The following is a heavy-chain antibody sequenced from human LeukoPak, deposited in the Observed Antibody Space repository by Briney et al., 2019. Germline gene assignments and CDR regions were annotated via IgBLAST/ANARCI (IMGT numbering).Heavy chain of an antibody. CDR3: ARSGLTYYCDSSGYYYLGY. CDR1: GGSISSGSYY. D-gene: IGHD3-22*01. V-gene: IGHV4-61*02. CDR2: IYTSGST. Sequence: SQTLSLTCTVSGGSISSGSYYWSWIRQPAGKGLEWVGRIYTSGSTNYNPSLKSRVTISVDTSRNQFSLKLPSVTAADTAVYYCARSGLTYYCDSSGYYYLGYWGQGTLVTVSS. J-gene: IGHJ4*02.